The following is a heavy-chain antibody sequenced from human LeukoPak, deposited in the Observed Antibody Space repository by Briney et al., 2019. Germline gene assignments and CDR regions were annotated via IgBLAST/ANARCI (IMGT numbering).Heavy chain of an antibody. CDR2: IYYSGST. Sequence: SETLSLTCTVSGGSISSSSYYWGWIRQPPGKGLEWIGSIYYSGSTYYNPSLKSRVTISVDTSKNQFSLKLSSVTAADTAVYYCAREAALEWLFRYFDYWGQRTLVTVSS. D-gene: IGHD3-3*01. CDR3: AREAALEWLFRYFDY. V-gene: IGHV4-39*07. J-gene: IGHJ4*02. CDR1: GGSISSSSYY.